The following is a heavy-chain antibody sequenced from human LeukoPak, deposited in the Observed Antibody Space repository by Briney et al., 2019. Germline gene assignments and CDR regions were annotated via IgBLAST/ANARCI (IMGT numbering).Heavy chain of an antibody. CDR2: IKEDGSEK. CDR3: ATDVGAD. Sequence: GGSLKLSCAASGFTFSNSWMTWVRQSPGKGLDWVANIKEDGSEKYYVDSVKVRFTISRDNAKNSLYLQMNSLRAEDTAVYYCATDVGADWGQGTLVTVSS. CDR1: GFTFSNSW. J-gene: IGHJ4*02. V-gene: IGHV3-7*01.